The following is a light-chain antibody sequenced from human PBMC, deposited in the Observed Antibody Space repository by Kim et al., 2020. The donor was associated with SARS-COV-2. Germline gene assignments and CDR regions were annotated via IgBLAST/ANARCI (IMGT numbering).Light chain of an antibody. Sequence: AVGDRVTCTRQASRCISRYLNWYQQTPEKAPNLHICAASSLHSGVPSRFRGSGSGTDFTLNISSLHPEHVATYLQQQNYQHPPTFGLGTKVDIK. CDR1: RCISRY. J-gene: IGKJ1*01. CDR2: AAS. CDR3: QQNYQHPPT. V-gene: IGKV1-39*01.